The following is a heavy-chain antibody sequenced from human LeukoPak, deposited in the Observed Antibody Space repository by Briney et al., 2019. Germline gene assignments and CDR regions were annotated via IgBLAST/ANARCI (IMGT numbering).Heavy chain of an antibody. CDR3: ARIMGSGELAFDY. D-gene: IGHD1-26*01. Sequence: GGSLRLSCAASGFTFSSYAMHWVRQAPGKGLEYVSAISSNGGSTYYANSVKGRFTISRDNSKNTLYLQMGSLRAEDMAVYYCARIMGSGELAFDYWGQGTLVTVSS. CDR2: ISSNGGST. CDR1: GFTFSSYA. V-gene: IGHV3-64*01. J-gene: IGHJ4*02.